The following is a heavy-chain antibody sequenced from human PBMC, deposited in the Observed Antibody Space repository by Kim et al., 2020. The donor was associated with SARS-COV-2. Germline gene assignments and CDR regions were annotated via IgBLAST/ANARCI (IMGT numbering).Heavy chain of an antibody. CDR2: LYYSGST. J-gene: IGHJ5*02. V-gene: IGHV4-59*01. CDR3: ARVALGYCSSTSCHKGFYP. CDR1: GGSISSYY. D-gene: IGHD2-2*01. Sequence: SETLSLTCTVSGGSISSYYWSWIRQPPGKGLEWIGYLYYSGSTNYNPSLKSRVTISVDTSKSQFSLKLSSVTAADTAVYYCARVALGYCSSTSCHKGFYPWGQGTLVTVSS.